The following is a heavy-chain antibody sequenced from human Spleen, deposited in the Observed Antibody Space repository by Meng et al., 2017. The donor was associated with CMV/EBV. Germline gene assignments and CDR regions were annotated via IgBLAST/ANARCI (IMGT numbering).Heavy chain of an antibody. CDR3: AKDRQHVSYYDYGMDV. D-gene: IGHD6-6*01. Sequence: GESLKISCAASGFTFSYYAMNWVRQAPGKGLEWVAVIWYDGSNKYYADSMKGRFTISRDNSKNTLYLQMNSLRDEDTAVYYCAKDRQHVSYYDYGMDVWGQGTTVTVSS. CDR1: GFTFSYYA. V-gene: IGHV3-33*06. CDR2: IWYDGSNK. J-gene: IGHJ6*02.